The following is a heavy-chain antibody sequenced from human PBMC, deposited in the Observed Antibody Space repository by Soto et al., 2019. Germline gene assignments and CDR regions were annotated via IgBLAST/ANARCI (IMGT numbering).Heavy chain of an antibody. J-gene: IGHJ4*02. CDR3: ARGESLVGDY. CDR1: GYTFTSYA. Sequence: QVQLVQSGTEEKKPGASVKVSCKASGYTFTSYAMHWVRQAPGQRLEWMGWINAGNGNTKCSQKFQDRVTITRDTSASTAYMELRSLRSEDTAVYYCARGESLVGDYWGQGTLVSVSS. V-gene: IGHV1-3*05. CDR2: INAGNGNT. D-gene: IGHD1-26*01.